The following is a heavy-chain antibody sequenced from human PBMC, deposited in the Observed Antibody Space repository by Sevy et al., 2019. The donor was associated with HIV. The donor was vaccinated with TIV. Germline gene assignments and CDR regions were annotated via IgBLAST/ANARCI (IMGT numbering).Heavy chain of an antibody. CDR1: TSSFTAFY. D-gene: IGHD3-3*02. J-gene: IGHJ4*01. V-gene: IGHV1-2*02. CDR2: INPNSGGSGDT. Sequence: ASVKVSCQTSTSSFTAFYLHWLRQAPGQGLEWMGWINPNSGGSGDTNYAQKFQGRLTMTSDASISTAYMELTRLRSDDTAVYYCARGASFSPGYYFAYWGHGTLVTLSS. CDR3: ARGASFSPGYYFAY.